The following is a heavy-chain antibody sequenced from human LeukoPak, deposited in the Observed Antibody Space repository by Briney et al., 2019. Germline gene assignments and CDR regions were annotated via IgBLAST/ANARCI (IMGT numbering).Heavy chain of an antibody. CDR1: GYTFSSYG. CDR3: ARDQGEVPAAPNDLDY. V-gene: IGHV1-18*01. CDR2: ISTYNGNT. D-gene: IGHD2-2*01. J-gene: IGHJ4*02. Sequence: GASVKVSCKASGYTFSSYGISWVRQAPGQGLEWMGWISTYNGNTNYAQKPQGRVTMTTDTSTSTAYMELRSLRSDDTAVYYCARDQGEVPAAPNDLDYWGQGTLVTISS.